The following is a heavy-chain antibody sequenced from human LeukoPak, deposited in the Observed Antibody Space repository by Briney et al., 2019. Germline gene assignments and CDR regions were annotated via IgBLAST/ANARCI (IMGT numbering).Heavy chain of an antibody. D-gene: IGHD3-22*01. CDR3: ARDLYYDSSGYLGY. Sequence: GGSLRLSCAASGFTFSSYEMNWVRQAPGKGLEWVSYISSSGTTIYYADSVKGRFTISRDNAKNSLYLQMNSLRAEDTAVYYCARDLYYDSSGYLGYWGQGTLVTVSS. CDR1: GFTFSSYE. J-gene: IGHJ4*02. CDR2: ISSSGTTI. V-gene: IGHV3-48*03.